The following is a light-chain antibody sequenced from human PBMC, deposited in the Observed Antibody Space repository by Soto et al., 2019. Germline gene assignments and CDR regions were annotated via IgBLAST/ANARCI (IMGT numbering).Light chain of an antibody. CDR2: KAS. Sequence: DIQRTQSPSTLSASVVDRVTITFRSSQSISSWLAWYQQKPGKAPKLLIYKASSLESGVPSRFSGSGSGTEFTLTISSLQYEDFAVYYCQQYNNWLLYTFGQGTKVDIK. V-gene: IGKV1-5*03. J-gene: IGKJ2*01. CDR3: QQYNNWLLYT. CDR1: QSISSW.